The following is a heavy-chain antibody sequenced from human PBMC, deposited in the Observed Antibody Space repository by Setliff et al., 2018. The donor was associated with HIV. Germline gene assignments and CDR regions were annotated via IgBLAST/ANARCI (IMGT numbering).Heavy chain of an antibody. CDR2: IIPILGIA. Sequence: SVKVSCKASGGTFSSYAISWVRQAPGQGLEWMGTIIPILGIAKYTQKFQGRVTITADESTSTAYMELSSLRPEDTAVYYCASPTAIPHWGQGTLVTVSS. CDR1: GGTFSSYA. V-gene: IGHV1-69*04. CDR3: ASPTAIPH. J-gene: IGHJ4*02. D-gene: IGHD2-21*02.